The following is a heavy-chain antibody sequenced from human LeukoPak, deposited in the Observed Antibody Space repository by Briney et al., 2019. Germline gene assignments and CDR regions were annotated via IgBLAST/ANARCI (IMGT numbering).Heavy chain of an antibody. V-gene: IGHV4-59*08. CDR1: GGSFSSYY. CDR2: IYYSGST. J-gene: IGHJ4*02. D-gene: IGHD6-13*01. Sequence: SETLSLTCTVSGGSFSSYYWNWIRQSPESGLEWIGYIYYSGSTNYNPSLKSRVTISVDTSKNQFSLKLSSVTAADTAVYYCARHANGYSSSWHDYWGQGTLVTVS. CDR3: ARHANGYSSSWHDY.